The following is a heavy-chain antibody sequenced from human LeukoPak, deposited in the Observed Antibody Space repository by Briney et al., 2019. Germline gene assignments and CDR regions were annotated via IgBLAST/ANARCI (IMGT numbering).Heavy chain of an antibody. D-gene: IGHD3-22*01. CDR2: IYSSGST. CDR3: ARGPYSYDSSGAFDI. CDR1: GASIXXSGYY. J-gene: IGHJ3*02. V-gene: IGHV4-39*07. Sequence: GASIXXSGYYWGWLRQPPGKGLEWLGNIYSSGSTYYNPSLKSRVTMSVDTSKNKFSLKLSSVTAADTAVYFCARGPYSYDSSGAFDIWGQGTMVTVSS.